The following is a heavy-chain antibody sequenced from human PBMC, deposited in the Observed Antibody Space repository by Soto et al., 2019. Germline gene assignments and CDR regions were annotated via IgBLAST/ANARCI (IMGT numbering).Heavy chain of an antibody. CDR3: ARGTFTVTTDY. V-gene: IGHV3-48*03. J-gene: IGHJ4*02. CDR2: ISSSGSTI. Sequence: EVQLVESGGGLVQPGGSLTLSCVASGFTFSGYEMNWVRQAPGKGLEWVSYISSSGSTIYYADSVKGRFTISRDNAKNPLFLQMNSPRAEDTAVYYCARGTFTVTTDYWGQGTLVTVSS. CDR1: GFTFSGYE. D-gene: IGHD4-17*01.